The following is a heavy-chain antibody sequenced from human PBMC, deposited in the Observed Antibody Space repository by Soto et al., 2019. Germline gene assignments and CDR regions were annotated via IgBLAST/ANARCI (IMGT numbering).Heavy chain of an antibody. CDR3: TTTSAQLWIRRRNYYYGMDV. J-gene: IGHJ6*02. CDR1: GFTFSNVW. V-gene: IGHV3-15*01. Sequence: EVQLVESGGGLVKPGGSLRLSCAASGFTFSNVWMSWVRQGPGKGLEWVGRIKSKTDGGTTDYPAPVIGRFAISRDDSKNTLYLQMNSLKSEDTAVYYCTTTSAQLWIRRRNYYYGMDVWGQGTTVTVSS. D-gene: IGHD5-18*01. CDR2: IKSKTDGGTT.